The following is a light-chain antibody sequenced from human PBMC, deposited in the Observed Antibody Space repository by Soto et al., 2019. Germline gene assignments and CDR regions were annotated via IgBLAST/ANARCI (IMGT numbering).Light chain of an antibody. CDR2: GAS. CDR3: QQYNNWPPTWT. V-gene: IGKV3-15*01. CDR1: QSVSSS. J-gene: IGKJ1*01. Sequence: EIVMTQYSATLSVSPGERATLSCRASQSVSSSLAWYQQKPGQAPRLLIYGASTRATGIPARFSGGGSGTEFILTFSSLLSEDSAVYYCQQYNNWPPTWTFGQGTKVDIK.